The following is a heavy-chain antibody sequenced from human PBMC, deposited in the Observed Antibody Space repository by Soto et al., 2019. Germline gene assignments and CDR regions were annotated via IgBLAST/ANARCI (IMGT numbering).Heavy chain of an antibody. CDR2: IIPILGIA. CDR1: GGTFSSYT. CDR3: ALDFWSGYYIGNFDY. Sequence: SVKVSCKASGGTFSSYTISWVRQAPGQGLEWMGRIIPILGIANYAQKFQGRVTITADKSTSTAYMELSSLRSEDTAVYYCALDFWSGYYIGNFDYWGQGTLVTVSS. J-gene: IGHJ4*02. D-gene: IGHD3-3*01. V-gene: IGHV1-69*02.